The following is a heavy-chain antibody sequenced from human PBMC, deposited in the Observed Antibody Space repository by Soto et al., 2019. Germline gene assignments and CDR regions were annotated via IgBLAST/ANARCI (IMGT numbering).Heavy chain of an antibody. D-gene: IGHD2-8*01. V-gene: IGHV3-48*02. CDR1: GFTFSTNR. Sequence: EVQLVESGGGLVQPGGSLRPSVAASGFTFSTNRINWVRQAPGKGLEWISYISDNSSVIYYADAVKGRFTISRDNAKNSLYLQMNSLRDEDTAVYYCARDRDAYCSKGICSGPYFDYWGQGTLVTVSS. CDR2: ISDNSSVI. CDR3: ARDRDAYCSKGICSGPYFDY. J-gene: IGHJ4*02.